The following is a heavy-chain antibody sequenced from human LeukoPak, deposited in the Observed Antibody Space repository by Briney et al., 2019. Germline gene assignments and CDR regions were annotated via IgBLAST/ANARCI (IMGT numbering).Heavy chain of an antibody. CDR3: AKTYYDFWSGYPNWFDP. J-gene: IGHJ5*02. V-gene: IGHV3-30*02. Sequence: GGSLRLSCAASGFTFSSYGMHWVRQAPGKGLEWVAFIRYDGSNKYYADSVKGRFTISRDNSKNTLYLQMNSLRAEDTAVYYCAKTYYDFWSGYPNWFDPWSQGTLVTVSS. CDR1: GFTFSSYG. D-gene: IGHD3-3*01. CDR2: IRYDGSNK.